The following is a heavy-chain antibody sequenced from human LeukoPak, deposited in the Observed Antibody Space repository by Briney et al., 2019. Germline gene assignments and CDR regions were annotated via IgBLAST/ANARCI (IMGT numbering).Heavy chain of an antibody. CDR2: ISGSGGST. CDR1: GFTFSSYA. J-gene: IGHJ4*02. CDR3: AKDQNYYDSSGYTPLFDY. V-gene: IGHV3-23*01. Sequence: GGSLRLSCAASGFTFSSYAMSWVRQAPGKGLEWVSAISGSGGSTYYADSVKGRFTISRDNSKNTLYLQMNSLRAEDTAVYYCAKDQNYYDSSGYTPLFDYWGQGTLVTVSS. D-gene: IGHD3-22*01.